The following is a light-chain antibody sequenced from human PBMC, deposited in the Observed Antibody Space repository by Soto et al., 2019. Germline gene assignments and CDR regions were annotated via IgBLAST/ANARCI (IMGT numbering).Light chain of an antibody. V-gene: IGLV2-14*01. J-gene: IGLJ3*02. CDR1: TSDVGGYDR. CDR2: EVT. CDR3: SSYTIRNTWV. Sequence: QSVLTQPASVTGSPGQSITISCTGTTSDVGGYDRVSWFQQYPGTAPKLIIYEVTDRPSGVSDRFSGSKSVNTASLTISGLQPEDEADYYCSSYTIRNTWVFGGGTKLPVL.